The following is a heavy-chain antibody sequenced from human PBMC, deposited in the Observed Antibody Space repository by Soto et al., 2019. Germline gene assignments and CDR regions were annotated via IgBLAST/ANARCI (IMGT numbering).Heavy chain of an antibody. J-gene: IGHJ4*01. CDR3: ARSPNTSMQTFDY. CDR1: VYSFYSHS. D-gene: IGHD2-8*01. CDR2: INADYGNT. Sequence: ASVMVTWKACVYSFYSHSISWVRQAPGQGLEWMGRINADYGNTQYAQKFRGRVTMTTDTSTTTVYMELTNLRSDDTAVYYCARSPNTSMQTFDYWG. V-gene: IGHV1-18*01.